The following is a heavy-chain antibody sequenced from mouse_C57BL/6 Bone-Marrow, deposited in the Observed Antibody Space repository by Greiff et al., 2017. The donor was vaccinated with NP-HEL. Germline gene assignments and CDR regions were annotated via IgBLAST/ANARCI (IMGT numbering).Heavy chain of an antibody. D-gene: IGHD1-1*01. V-gene: IGHV8-12*01. CDR1: GFSLSTSGMG. Sequence: QVTLKECGPGILQSSQTLSLTCSFSGFSLSTSGMGVSWIRQPSGKGLEWLAHIYWDDDKRYNPSLKSRLTISKDTSRNQVFLKITSVDTADTATYYCARRAPLITTVVDWYFDVWGTGTTVTVSS. J-gene: IGHJ1*03. CDR2: IYWDDDK. CDR3: ARRAPLITTVVDWYFDV.